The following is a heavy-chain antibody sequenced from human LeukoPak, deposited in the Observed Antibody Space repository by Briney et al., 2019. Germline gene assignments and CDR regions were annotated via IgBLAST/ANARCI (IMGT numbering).Heavy chain of an antibody. Sequence: ASVKVSCKTSGYTFTSYYIHWVRQAPGQGLEWMGIIYPSSGATNYAQKFQGRVTMTRDTSTSTVYMELSSQRSEDTAVYYCARATNFYYYYGMDVWGQGTTVTVSS. V-gene: IGHV1-46*01. J-gene: IGHJ6*02. CDR1: GYTFTSYY. CDR2: IYPSSGAT. CDR3: ARATNFYYYYGMDV. D-gene: IGHD1-26*01.